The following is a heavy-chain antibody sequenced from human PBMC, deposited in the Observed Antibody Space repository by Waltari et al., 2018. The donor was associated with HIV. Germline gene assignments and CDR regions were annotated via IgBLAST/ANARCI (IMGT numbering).Heavy chain of an antibody. D-gene: IGHD1-26*01. J-gene: IGHJ4*02. CDR3: ARHKNRGSYFPVDF. CDR1: GFSISSNNYY. CDR2: IFYSGTT. Sequence: QLQLHESGPGLVKPSETLSLTCIVSGFSISSNNYYWGWIRQPPGKGLEWIGNIFYSGTTNYNPSLESRVTISIGTSKSQFSLNLDSVTAADTAIYYCARHKNRGSYFPVDFWGQGTLVAVSS. V-gene: IGHV4-39*07.